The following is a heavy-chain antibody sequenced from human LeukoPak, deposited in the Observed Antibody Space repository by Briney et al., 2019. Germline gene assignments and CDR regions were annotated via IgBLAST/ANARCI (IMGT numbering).Heavy chain of an antibody. CDR3: ARAVVEMASMIDY. CDR1: GGSINSYY. V-gene: IGHV4-59*01. D-gene: IGHD5-24*01. Sequence: PSXTLSLTCTVSGGSINSYYWSWIRQPPGKGVEWIGYIYYIGNTYYTPSFKSRVTISVATSKNQFSLKLSSVTAADTAVYYCARAVVEMASMIDYWGQGIVVSVSS. J-gene: IGHJ4*02. CDR2: IYYIGNT.